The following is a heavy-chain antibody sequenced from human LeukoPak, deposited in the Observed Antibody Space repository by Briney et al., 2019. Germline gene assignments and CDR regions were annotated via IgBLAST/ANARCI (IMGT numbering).Heavy chain of an antibody. CDR2: IYWDDDK. J-gene: IGHJ4*02. V-gene: IGHV2-5*02. CDR3: AHTNPIGPPGY. CDR1: GFSLSTSGVG. Sequence: SGPTLVRPTLTLTLTCTFSGFSLSTSGVGVGWIRQPPGKALEWLALIYWDDDKRYSPSLKSRLTITKDTSKNQVVLTMTNVDPVDTASYYCAHTNPIGPPGYWGQGTLVTVSS. D-gene: IGHD1-14*01.